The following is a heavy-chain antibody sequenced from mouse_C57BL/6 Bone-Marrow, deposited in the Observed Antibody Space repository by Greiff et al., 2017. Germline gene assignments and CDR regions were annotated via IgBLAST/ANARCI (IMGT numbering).Heavy chain of an antibody. Sequence: QVQLQQSGAELVMPGASVKLSCKASGYTFTSYWMHWVKQRPGQGLEWIGEIDPSDSYTNYNQKFKGKSTLTVDKSSSTAYMQLSSLTSEDSAVYDCARDSYYYGSSLFAYWGQGTLVTVSA. J-gene: IGHJ3*01. CDR3: ARDSYYYGSSLFAY. CDR1: GYTFTSYW. D-gene: IGHD1-1*01. CDR2: IDPSDSYT. V-gene: IGHV1-69*01.